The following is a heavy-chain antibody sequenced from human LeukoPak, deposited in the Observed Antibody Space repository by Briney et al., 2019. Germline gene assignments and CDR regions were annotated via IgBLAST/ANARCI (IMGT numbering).Heavy chain of an antibody. J-gene: IGHJ4*02. D-gene: IGHD5-18*01. CDR2: INPNSGGT. V-gene: IGHV1-2*02. CDR1: GYTFTGYY. Sequence: ASVKVSCMASGYTFTGYYMHWVRHAPGQGLEWMGWINPNSGGTNDAQKFQGRATTTRDTSISTAYMELSRLRSDDTAVYYCAREPLGYSYGLDYWGQGTLVTVSS. CDR3: AREPLGYSYGLDY.